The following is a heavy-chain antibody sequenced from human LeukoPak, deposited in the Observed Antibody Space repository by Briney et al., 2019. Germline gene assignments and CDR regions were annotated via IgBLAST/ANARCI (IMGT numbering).Heavy chain of an antibody. V-gene: IGHV5-51*03. J-gene: IGHJ4*02. CDR1: GYSFTSYW. D-gene: IGHD2-2*01. CDR3: ARRPCSSISCFFDY. Sequence: KPGESLKISCKGSGYSFTSYWIGWVRQMPGKGLEWVGIIFPGDSDTRYSPHFQGQVTISADKSISAAYLQWSSLKASDTAMYFCARRPCSSISCFFDYWGQGTLVTVSS. CDR2: IFPGDSDT.